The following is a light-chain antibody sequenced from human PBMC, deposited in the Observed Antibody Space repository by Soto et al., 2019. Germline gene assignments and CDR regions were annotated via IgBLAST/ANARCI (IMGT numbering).Light chain of an antibody. J-gene: IGKJ4*01. CDR3: QQTYDAPLT. CDR2: AAS. V-gene: IGKV1-39*01. CDR1: PPISVY. Sequence: DIRMTQSPSSLSAFVGDTVTITCRTGPPISVYLNWYQQKPGKAPTLLISAASTLQSGVPSRSSGSGKGTHFTLSISDLRPEDFATYYCQQTYDAPLTLGGGTKVDIK.